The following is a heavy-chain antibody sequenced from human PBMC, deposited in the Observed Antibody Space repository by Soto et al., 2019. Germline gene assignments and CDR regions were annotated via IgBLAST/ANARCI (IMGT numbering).Heavy chain of an antibody. Sequence: SETLSLTCTVSGGSIISISSYSWLIRHPPGKGLGLVGSIHTGSTYYNPSLKSRVTISVDTSKNQFSLKLSSVAAADTAVYFCETSRGIAVGGSFDYWGQGTLVTVSS. D-gene: IGHD6-13*01. CDR3: ETSRGIAVGGSFDY. CDR1: GGSIISISSY. V-gene: IGHV4-39*01. J-gene: IGHJ4*02. CDR2: IHTGST.